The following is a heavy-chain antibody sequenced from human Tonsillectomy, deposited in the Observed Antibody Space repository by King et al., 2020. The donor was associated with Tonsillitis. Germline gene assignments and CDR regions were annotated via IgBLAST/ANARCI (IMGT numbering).Heavy chain of an antibody. Sequence: TLKESGPALVKPTETLTLTCTVSGFSVTSRGMSVNWVRQPPGKALEWLGLLDWNDYGYYTTSLKTRLSISRDTSKTQVVLTMTNMDPVDSGTYFCARMVYLGDGHSGMDVWVQGTTVTVS. CDR3: ARMVYLGDGHSGMDV. D-gene: IGHD4-17*01. CDR2: LDWNDYG. J-gene: IGHJ6*02. V-gene: IGHV2-70*20. CDR1: GFSVTSRGMS.